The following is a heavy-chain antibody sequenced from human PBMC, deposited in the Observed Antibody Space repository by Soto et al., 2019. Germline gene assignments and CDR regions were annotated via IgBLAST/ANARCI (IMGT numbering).Heavy chain of an antibody. Sequence: SETLSLTCTVSGGSISSGGYYWSWIRQHPGKGLEWIGYIYYSGSTYYNPSLKSRVTISVDTSKNQFSLKLSYVTAADTAVYYCARADRLRLAPYYYYGIDVWGQGTPVTVSS. CDR3: ARADRLRLAPYYYYGIDV. D-gene: IGHD3-16*01. CDR1: GGSISSGGYY. J-gene: IGHJ6*02. CDR2: IYYSGST. V-gene: IGHV4-31*03.